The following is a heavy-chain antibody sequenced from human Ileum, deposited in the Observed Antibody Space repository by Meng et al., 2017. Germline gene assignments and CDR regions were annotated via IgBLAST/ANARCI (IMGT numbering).Heavy chain of an antibody. Sequence: GESLKISCAASGFTFDDYGMSWVRQAPGKGLEWVSGINWNGGSTGYADSVKGRFTISRDNAKNSLYLQMNSQRAEDTALYYCARDRSSGEGAGIEAVYWGQGTLVTVSS. V-gene: IGHV3-20*04. J-gene: IGHJ4*02. CDR2: INWNGGST. D-gene: IGHD6-25*01. CDR3: ARDRSSGEGAGIEAVY. CDR1: GFTFDDYG.